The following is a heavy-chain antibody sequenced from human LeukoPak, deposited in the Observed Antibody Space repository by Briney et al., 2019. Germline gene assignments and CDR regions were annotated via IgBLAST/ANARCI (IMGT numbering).Heavy chain of an antibody. CDR3: ARDRGGMGKNAFDI. CDR1: GGTFSSYA. J-gene: IGHJ3*02. CDR2: IIPIFGTA. V-gene: IGHV1-69*13. D-gene: IGHD3-16*01. Sequence: GASVKVSCRASGGTFSSYAISWVRQAPGQGLEWMGGIIPIFGTANYAQKFQGRVTITADESTSTAYMELSSLRSEDTAVYYCARDRGGMGKNAFDIWGQGTMVTVSS.